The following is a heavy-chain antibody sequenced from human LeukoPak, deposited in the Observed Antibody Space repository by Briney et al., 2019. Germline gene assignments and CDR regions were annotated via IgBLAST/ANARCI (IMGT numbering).Heavy chain of an antibody. CDR1: GGSISSGGYS. CDR2: ISGSSTYI. D-gene: IGHD7-27*01. CDR3: ASAQVNWGLGRAFDI. V-gene: IGHV3-21*01. Sequence: LSLTCAVSGGSISSGGYSWSWVRQAPGKGLEWVSSISGSSTYIYYADSVKGRFTISRDNAKNSLYLQINSLRAEDTAVYYCASAQVNWGLGRAFDIWGQGTMVTVSS. J-gene: IGHJ3*02.